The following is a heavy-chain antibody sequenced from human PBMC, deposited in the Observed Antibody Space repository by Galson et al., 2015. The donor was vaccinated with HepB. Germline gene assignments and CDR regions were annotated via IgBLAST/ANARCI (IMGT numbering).Heavy chain of an antibody. D-gene: IGHD4-17*01. V-gene: IGHV3-30*04. CDR2: ISYNGTYT. J-gene: IGHJ2*01. Sequence: SLRLSCAASGFTFSNYPIHWVRQAPGKGLEWVAVISYNGTYTNYADSGKGRFTISRDNSKNTHFLQMNSLRAEDTAVYYCARARGQGAGDYENWYLDLWGRGTLVPVSS. CDR3: ARARGQGAGDYENWYLDL. CDR1: GFTFSNYP.